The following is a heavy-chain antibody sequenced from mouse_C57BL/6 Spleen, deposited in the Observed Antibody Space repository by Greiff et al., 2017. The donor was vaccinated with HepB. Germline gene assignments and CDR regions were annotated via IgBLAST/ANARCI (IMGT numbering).Heavy chain of an antibody. J-gene: IGHJ3*01. CDR1: GFTFSDYG. D-gene: IGHD2-14*01. CDR2: ISSGSSTI. V-gene: IGHV5-17*01. Sequence: EVMLVESGGGLVKPGGSLKLSCAASGFTFSDYGMHWVRQAPEKGLEWVAYISSGSSTIYYADTVKGRFTISRDNAKNTLFLQMTSLRSEDTAMYYCARQGILLKAWLAYWGQGTLVTVSA. CDR3: ARQGILLKAWLAY.